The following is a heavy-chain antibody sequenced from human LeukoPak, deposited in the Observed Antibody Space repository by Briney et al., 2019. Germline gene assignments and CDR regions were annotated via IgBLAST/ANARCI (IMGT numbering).Heavy chain of an antibody. CDR1: GYTFTSYD. D-gene: IGHD6-19*01. V-gene: IGHV1-8*01. J-gene: IGHJ3*02. CDR2: LNPNSGNT. Sequence: ASVKVSCKASGYTFTSYDINWVRQATGQGLEWMGWLNPNSGNTGYAQKFQGRVTMTRNTSISTAYMELSSLRSEDTAVYYCARGSSYSSGWYAFDIWGQGTMVTVSS. CDR3: ARGSSYSSGWYAFDI.